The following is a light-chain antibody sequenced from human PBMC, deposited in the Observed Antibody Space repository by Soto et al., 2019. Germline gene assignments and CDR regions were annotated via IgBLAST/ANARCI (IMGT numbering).Light chain of an antibody. CDR1: QSVSSS. Sequence: EIVLTQSPGTLSLSPGERATLSCXXXQSVSSSLAWYQQTPGQAPRLLIYGASSRATGIPDRFSGSGSGPDFTLTISRLEPEDFAVYFCQHDGSSRTVGQGTKVEIK. CDR2: GAS. J-gene: IGKJ1*01. CDR3: QHDGSSRT. V-gene: IGKV3-20*01.